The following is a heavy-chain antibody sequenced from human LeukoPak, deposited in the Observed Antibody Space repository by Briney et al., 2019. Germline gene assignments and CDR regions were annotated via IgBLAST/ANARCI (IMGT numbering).Heavy chain of an antibody. CDR2: ISAYNGNT. J-gene: IGHJ6*03. V-gene: IGHV1-18*01. CDR1: GYIFTSFA. CDR3: AREGRYSGSYMGSGMDA. D-gene: IGHD3-10*01. Sequence: ASVKVSCKASGYIFTSFAVSWVRQAPGQGLEWMGWISAYNGNTNYAQKVQGRATMTTDTSTRTAYMELRGLTSDDTAVYYCAREGRYSGSYMGSGMDAWGKGTTVTISS.